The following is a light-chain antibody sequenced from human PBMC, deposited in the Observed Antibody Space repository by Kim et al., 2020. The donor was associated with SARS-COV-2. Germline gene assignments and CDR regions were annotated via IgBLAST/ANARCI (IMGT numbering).Light chain of an antibody. Sequence: SPLFAPEGDRVTIPCRDSKVIGSYLAWYHQKPGKAPKFLIYAASTLQSGVPSRFSGRGSGTDFPPTISSLQPEVFATYYCKQLIIFGQGTRLEIK. CDR2: AAS. V-gene: IGKV1-9*01. CDR3: KQLII. CDR1: KVIGSY. J-gene: IGKJ5*01.